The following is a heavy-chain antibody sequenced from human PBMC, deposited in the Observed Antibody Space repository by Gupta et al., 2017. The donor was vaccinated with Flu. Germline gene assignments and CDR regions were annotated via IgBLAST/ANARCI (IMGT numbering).Heavy chain of an antibody. CDR1: GYSFTDYY. V-gene: IGHV1-46*01. CDR2: INPNGGST. J-gene: IGHJ4*02. D-gene: IGHD5-18*01. Sequence: QVQVVQSGAGVKKPGASVKLSCKASGYSFTDYYIHWVRQAPGQGLQWMGIINPNGGSTNYAQKFQGRVAMTTDTSTSTVYMELSSLRPEDTALYYCARGMPGYTFGYNYFQYWGQGALVTVSS. CDR3: ARGMPGYTFGYNYFQY.